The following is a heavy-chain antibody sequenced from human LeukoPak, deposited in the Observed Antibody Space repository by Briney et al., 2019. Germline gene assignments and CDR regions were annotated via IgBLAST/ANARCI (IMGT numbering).Heavy chain of an antibody. CDR2: IIPILGIA. Sequence: SVKVSCKASGGTFSSYAISWVRQAPGQGLEWMGRIIPILGIANYAQKFQGRVTITADKSTSTAYMELSSLRSEDTAVYYCARDVYDILTGYPSNWFDPWGQGTLVTVSS. V-gene: IGHV1-69*04. CDR1: GGTFSSYA. J-gene: IGHJ5*02. D-gene: IGHD3-9*01. CDR3: ARDVYDILTGYPSNWFDP.